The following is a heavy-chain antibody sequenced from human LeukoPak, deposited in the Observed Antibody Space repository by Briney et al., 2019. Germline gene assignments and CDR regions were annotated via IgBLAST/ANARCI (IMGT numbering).Heavy chain of an antibody. D-gene: IGHD3-22*01. CDR3: ARSAYYYDNF. CDR2: IKQDGSEK. V-gene: IGHV3-7*01. CDR1: GFIFSSYW. J-gene: IGHJ4*02. Sequence: PGGSLRLSCAASGFIFSSYWMSWVRQAPGKGLEWVANIKQDGSEKYYVDSVKGRFTISRDNAKNSLFLQMNGLRAEDTAVYYCARSAYYYDNFWGQGTLVTVSS.